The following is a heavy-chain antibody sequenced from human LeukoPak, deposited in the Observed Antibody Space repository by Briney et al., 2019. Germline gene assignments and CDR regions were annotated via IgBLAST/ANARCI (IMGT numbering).Heavy chain of an antibody. D-gene: IGHD6-19*01. CDR1: GGSISSSNW. CDR2: IYHSGST. CDR3: ARTQWRREYYFDY. Sequence: PSETLSLTCAVSGGSISSSNWWSWVRRPPGKGLEWIGEIYHSGSTNYNPSLKSRVTISVDKSKNQFSLKLSSVTAADTAVYYCARTQWRREYYFDYWGQGTLVTVSS. J-gene: IGHJ4*02. V-gene: IGHV4-4*02.